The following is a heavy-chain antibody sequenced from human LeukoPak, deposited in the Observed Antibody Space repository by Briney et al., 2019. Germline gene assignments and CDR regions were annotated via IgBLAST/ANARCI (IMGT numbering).Heavy chain of an antibody. Sequence: ASVKISCKASGNTFSDYAIHRGGQAPWQRLGWMGGVNPNTGGTSYAQKFQGRVTMTRDTSISTAYMQLNRLTSDDTAVHYCAGEPVAAAMGTLSGAWGQGTLVTVSS. D-gene: IGHD5-18*01. CDR2: VNPNTGGT. V-gene: IGHV1-2*02. J-gene: IGHJ5*02. CDR1: GNTFSDYA. CDR3: AGEPVAAAMGTLSGA.